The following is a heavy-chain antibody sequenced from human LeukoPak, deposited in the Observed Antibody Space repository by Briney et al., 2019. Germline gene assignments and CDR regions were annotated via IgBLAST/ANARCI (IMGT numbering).Heavy chain of an antibody. D-gene: IGHD3-22*01. CDR1: GFTFSSFG. Sequence: GGSLRLSCAASGFTFSSFGMHWVRQTPGKGLEWVAFIRNDGNIKYFADSVKGRFTISRDNSKNTLYLQMNSLRAEDTAVYYCARGHYDSKASLDYWGQGTLVTVSS. J-gene: IGHJ4*02. CDR2: IRNDGNIK. CDR3: ARGHYDSKASLDY. V-gene: IGHV3-30*02.